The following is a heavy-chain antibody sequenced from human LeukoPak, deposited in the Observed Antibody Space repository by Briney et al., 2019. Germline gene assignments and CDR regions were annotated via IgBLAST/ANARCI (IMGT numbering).Heavy chain of an antibody. J-gene: IGHJ4*02. D-gene: IGHD1-26*01. CDR2: IYPGDSHT. CDR3: ARGSGSYHTAYMK. Sequence: GESLKFSGKSSVDSFTSYWSGWVRQMPGKGREWMGIIYPGDSHTRYSPSFQGQVTISAHKSISTAYLQRSRLEASETAMYYCARGSGSYHTAYMKWGQGTMVTVSS. CDR1: VDSFTSYW. V-gene: IGHV5-51*01.